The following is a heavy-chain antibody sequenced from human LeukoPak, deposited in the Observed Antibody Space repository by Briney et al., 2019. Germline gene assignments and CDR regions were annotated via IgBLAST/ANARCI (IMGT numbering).Heavy chain of an antibody. CDR1: GGSFSGYY. Sequence: NPSETLSLTSAVYGGSFSGYYWCSIRQPPRKRLEWGGEINHSGSTNYNPSLKSRVTISVDTSKNQFSLKLSSVTAADTAVYYCARWNRKYSYGLRYWYFDLWGRGTLVTVSS. D-gene: IGHD5-18*01. CDR2: INHSGST. CDR3: ARWNRKYSYGLRYWYFDL. V-gene: IGHV4-34*01. J-gene: IGHJ2*01.